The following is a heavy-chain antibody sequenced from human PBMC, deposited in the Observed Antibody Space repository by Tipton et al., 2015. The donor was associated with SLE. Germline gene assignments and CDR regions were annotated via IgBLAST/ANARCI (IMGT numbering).Heavy chain of an antibody. V-gene: IGHV1-2*06. CDR2: INPNSGGT. CDR1: GYTFTGYY. D-gene: IGHD2-15*01. J-gene: IGHJ6*02. Sequence: QSGPEVKKPGASVKVSCKASGYTFTGYYIHWVRQAPGQGLEWMGRINPNSGGTNYAQKFQGSVTMTRDTSINTAYMELSRLRSDDTAVYYCASPRSGGDYYYGMDVGGQGTTVTVSS. CDR3: ASPRSGGDYYYGMDV.